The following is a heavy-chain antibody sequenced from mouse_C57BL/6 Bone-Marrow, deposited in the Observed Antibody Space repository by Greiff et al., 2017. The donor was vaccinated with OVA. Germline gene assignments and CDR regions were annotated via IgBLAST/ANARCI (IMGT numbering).Heavy chain of an antibody. V-gene: IGHV1-76*01. J-gene: IGHJ3*01. CDR3: ARDGYYGWLAY. Sequence: QVQLQQSGAELVRPGASVKLSCKASGYTFTDYYITWVKQRPGQGLEWIARFYPGSGNTYYNEKFKGKATLTAEKSSSTAYMQLSSLTSEDSAVYFCARDGYYGWLAYWGQGTLVTVSA. CDR2: FYPGSGNT. CDR1: GYTFTDYY. D-gene: IGHD2-3*01.